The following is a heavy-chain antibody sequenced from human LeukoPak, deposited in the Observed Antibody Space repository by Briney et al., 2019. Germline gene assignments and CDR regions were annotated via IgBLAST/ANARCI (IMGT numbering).Heavy chain of an antibody. V-gene: IGHV1-24*01. CDR1: GYTLTELS. J-gene: IGHJ6*02. Sequence: ASVKVSCKVSGYTLTELSMHWVRQAPGKGLEWMGGFDPEDGETIYAQKFQGRVTMTEDTSTDTAYMELSRLRSDDTAVYYCARLLRETYYDILTGYYTGYYYYGMDVWGQGTTVTVSS. CDR3: ARLLRETYYDILTGYYTGYYYYGMDV. CDR2: FDPEDGET. D-gene: IGHD3-9*01.